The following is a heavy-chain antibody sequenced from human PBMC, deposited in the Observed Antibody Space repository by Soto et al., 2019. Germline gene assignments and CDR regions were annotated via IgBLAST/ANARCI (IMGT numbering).Heavy chain of an antibody. Sequence: GGSMRLSCAAAGFNFSSYGMHWVRQAPGKGLEWVAVIWYDGSNKYYADSVKGRFTISRDNSKNTLYLQMNSLRAEDTAVYYCARDWVGFGLNYGEHWFDPWGQGTLVTVSS. V-gene: IGHV3-33*01. J-gene: IGHJ5*02. D-gene: IGHD4-17*01. CDR3: ARDWVGFGLNYGEHWFDP. CDR2: IWYDGSNK. CDR1: GFNFSSYG.